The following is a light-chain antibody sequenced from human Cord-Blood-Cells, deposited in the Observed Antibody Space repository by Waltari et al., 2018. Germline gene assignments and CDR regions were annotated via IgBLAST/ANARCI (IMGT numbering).Light chain of an antibody. J-gene: IGKJ4*01. CDR3: QQRSNWPLT. V-gene: IGKV3-11*01. Sequence: EILLTQSPATLSLSPVETATLSCRASQSVSSYLAWYQQKPGQAPRLLIYDASNRATGIPARFSGSGSGTDFTLTISSLEPEDFAVYYCQQRSNWPLTFGGGTKVEIK. CDR2: DAS. CDR1: QSVSSY.